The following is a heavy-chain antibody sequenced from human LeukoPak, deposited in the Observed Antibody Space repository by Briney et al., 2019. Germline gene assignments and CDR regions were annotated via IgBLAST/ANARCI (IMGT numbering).Heavy chain of an antibody. CDR1: GFTFSSYS. V-gene: IGHV3-21*01. D-gene: IGHD2-15*01. J-gene: IGHJ4*02. CDR3: ARVGYCSGGSCYEGGAFGY. CDR2: ISSSSSYI. Sequence: GGSLRLSCAASGFTFSSYSMNWVRQAPGKGLEWVSSISSSSSYIYYADSVKGRFTISRDNAKNSLYLQMNSLRAEDTAVYYCARVGYCSGGSCYEGGAFGYWGQGTLVTVSS.